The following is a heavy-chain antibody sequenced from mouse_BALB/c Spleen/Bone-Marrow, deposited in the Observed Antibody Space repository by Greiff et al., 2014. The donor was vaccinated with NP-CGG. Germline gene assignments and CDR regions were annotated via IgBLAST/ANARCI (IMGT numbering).Heavy chain of an antibody. CDR3: ARVAMITTGYFDY. CDR1: GISITTVNYR. J-gene: IGHJ2*01. Sequence: DVMLVESGPGLVKPSQTVSLTCTVPGISITTVNYRWSWIRQFPGNKLEWIGYIYYSGTITYNPSLTSRTTITRDTSKNQFFLEMNSLTAEDTATYYCARVAMITTGYFDYWGQGTTLTVSS. D-gene: IGHD2-4*01. CDR2: IYYSGTI. V-gene: IGHV3-5*02.